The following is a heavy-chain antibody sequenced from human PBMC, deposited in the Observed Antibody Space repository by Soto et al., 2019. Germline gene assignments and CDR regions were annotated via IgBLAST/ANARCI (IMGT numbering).Heavy chain of an antibody. CDR1: GFTFSSYD. CDR2: IGTAGDT. J-gene: IGHJ6*03. V-gene: IGHV3-13*01. Sequence: GGSLRISCAASGFTFSSYDMHWGRQATGKGLEWVSAIGTAGDTYYPGSVKGRFTISRENAKNSLYLQMNSLRAGDTAVYYCARGRYCSSTSCYVSTVFYYYYYMDVWGKGTTVTVSS. D-gene: IGHD2-2*01. CDR3: ARGRYCSSTSCYVSTVFYYYYYMDV.